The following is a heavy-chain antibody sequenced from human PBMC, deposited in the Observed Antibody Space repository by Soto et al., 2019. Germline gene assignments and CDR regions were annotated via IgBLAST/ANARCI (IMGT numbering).Heavy chain of an antibody. Sequence: GAPVKVSCKASGYTFTSYAMHWVRQAPGQRLEWMGWINAGNGNTKYSQKFQGRVTITRDTSASTAYMELSSLRSEDTAVYYCARGQDSSGYYYGPSDYWGEGTLVTVSS. J-gene: IGHJ4*02. V-gene: IGHV1-3*01. CDR1: GYTFTSYA. D-gene: IGHD3-22*01. CDR2: INAGNGNT. CDR3: ARGQDSSGYYYGPSDY.